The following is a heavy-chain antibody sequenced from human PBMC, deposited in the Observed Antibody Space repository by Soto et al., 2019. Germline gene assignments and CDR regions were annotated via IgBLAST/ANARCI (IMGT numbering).Heavy chain of an antibody. Sequence: SVKVSCKASGYTFTGYYMHWVRQAPGQGLEWMGWINPNSGGTNYAQKFQGWVTMTRDTSISTAYMELSRLRSDDTAVYYCARDLGAGTPFYYYYGMDVWRQGTTVTVSS. J-gene: IGHJ6*02. CDR2: INPNSGGT. D-gene: IGHD1-1*01. CDR3: ARDLGAGTPFYYYYGMDV. V-gene: IGHV1-2*04. CDR1: GYTFTGYY.